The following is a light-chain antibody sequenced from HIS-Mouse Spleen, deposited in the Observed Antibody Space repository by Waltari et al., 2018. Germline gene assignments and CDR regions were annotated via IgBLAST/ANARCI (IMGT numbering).Light chain of an antibody. CDR1: SSEVGSYNL. Sequence: QSALTQPASVSGSPGQSITISCTGNSSEVGSYNLFPWYQQHPGKAPKLMIYEGSKRPSGVSNRFSGSKSGNTASLTISGLQAEDEADYYCCSYAGSSTWVFGGGTKLTVL. CDR3: CSYAGSSTWV. V-gene: IGLV2-23*01. CDR2: EGS. J-gene: IGLJ3*02.